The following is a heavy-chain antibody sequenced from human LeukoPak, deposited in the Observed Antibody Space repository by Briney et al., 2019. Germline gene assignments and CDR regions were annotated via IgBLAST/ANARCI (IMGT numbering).Heavy chain of an antibody. CDR3: ARAPSSHSSGWYGVDY. D-gene: IGHD6-19*01. CDR2: IIPILGIA. Sequence: GASVKVSCKASGGTFSSYTISWVRPAPGQGLEWMGRIIPILGIANYAQKFQGRVTITADKSTSTAYMELSSLRSEDTAVYFCARAPSSHSSGWYGVDYWGQGTLVTVSS. V-gene: IGHV1-69*02. J-gene: IGHJ4*02. CDR1: GGTFSSYT.